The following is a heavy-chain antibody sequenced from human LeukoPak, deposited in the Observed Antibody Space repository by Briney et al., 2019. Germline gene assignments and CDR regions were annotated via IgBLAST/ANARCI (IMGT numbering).Heavy chain of an antibody. CDR1: GYTFTSYG. Sequence: GASVKVSCKASGYTFTSYGISWVRRAPGQGLEWMGWISAYNGNTNYAQKLQGRVTMTTDTSTSTAYMELRSLRSDDTAVYYCARDSRWLQLIAYYFDYWGQGTLVTVSS. CDR3: ARDSRWLQLIAYYFDY. J-gene: IGHJ4*02. CDR2: ISAYNGNT. D-gene: IGHD5-24*01. V-gene: IGHV1-18*01.